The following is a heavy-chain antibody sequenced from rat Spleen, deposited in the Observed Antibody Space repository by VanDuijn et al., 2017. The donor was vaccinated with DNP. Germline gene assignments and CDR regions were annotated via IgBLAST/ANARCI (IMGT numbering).Heavy chain of an antibody. V-gene: IGHV5-25*01. Sequence: EVQLVESGGGLVQPGRSLKISCVASEFTFSRSDVAWVRQAPTRGLEWVASISPSGANIYYRDSVKGRFTVSRDNAKSSLYLQMDSLRSEDTATYYCARRPLTTVATTYPHYFNYWGQGVMVTVSS. D-gene: IGHD1-3*01. CDR2: ISPSGANI. CDR1: EFTFSRSD. CDR3: ARRPLTTVATTYPHYFNY. J-gene: IGHJ2*01.